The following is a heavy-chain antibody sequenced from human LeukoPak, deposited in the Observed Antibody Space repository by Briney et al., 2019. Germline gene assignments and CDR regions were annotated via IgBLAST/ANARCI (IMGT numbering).Heavy chain of an antibody. Sequence: GGSLRLSCEASGFTFIDYYLTWIRQAPGKGLEWVSYISTSGSTRYYTDSVKGRFIVSRDNARNSLYLQMISLRPEDTAVYYCARFTGDDSSGSYDCWGQGTLVTVSS. CDR2: ISTSGSTR. V-gene: IGHV3-11*01. CDR1: GFTFIDYY. D-gene: IGHD3-22*01. J-gene: IGHJ4*02. CDR3: ARFTGDDSSGSYDC.